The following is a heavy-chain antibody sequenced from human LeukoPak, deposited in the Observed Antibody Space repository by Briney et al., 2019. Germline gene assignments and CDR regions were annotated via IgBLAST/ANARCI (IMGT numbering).Heavy chain of an antibody. V-gene: IGHV3-23*01. CDR2: ISGSGGST. J-gene: IGHJ4*02. CDR3: AKGGSSWYGALVSLDY. Sequence: PGVSLSFSCAASGVTFSSYALSWIRQSPGRGLEWVSAISGSGGSTYYADSVKGRFTISRDNSKNTLYLQMNSLRAEDTAVYYCAKGGSSWYGALVSLDYWGQGTLVTVSS. D-gene: IGHD6-13*01. CDR1: GVTFSSYA.